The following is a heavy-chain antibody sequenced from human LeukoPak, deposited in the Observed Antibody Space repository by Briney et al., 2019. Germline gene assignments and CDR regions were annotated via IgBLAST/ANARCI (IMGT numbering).Heavy chain of an antibody. Sequence: SETLSLTCTVSGGSISTSTSYWACIRQPPGKGLEWIGSIYYSGSTYYNASLKSRITISVDTSKKQFSLKLSSVTAADTAVFYCARYYSGGDCYSGYFHYWGQGTLVTVSS. CDR2: IYYSGST. J-gene: IGHJ4*02. D-gene: IGHD2-21*02. CDR1: GGSISTSTSY. CDR3: ARYYSGGDCYSGYFHY. V-gene: IGHV4-39*01.